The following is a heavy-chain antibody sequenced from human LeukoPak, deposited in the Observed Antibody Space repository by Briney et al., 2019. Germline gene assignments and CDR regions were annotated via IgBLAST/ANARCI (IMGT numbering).Heavy chain of an antibody. J-gene: IGHJ4*02. CDR2: IYSGGDT. V-gene: IGHV3-66*01. CDR1: GFIVGSNY. D-gene: IGHD1-26*01. Sequence: GGSLRLSRAASGFIVGSNYMTWVRQAPGKGLEWLSVIYSGGDTYYADSVKGRFTISRDNSKNTLYLQMNSLRAEDTAVYYCARRSGEGYFDCWGQGTLVTVSS. CDR3: ARRSGEGYFDC.